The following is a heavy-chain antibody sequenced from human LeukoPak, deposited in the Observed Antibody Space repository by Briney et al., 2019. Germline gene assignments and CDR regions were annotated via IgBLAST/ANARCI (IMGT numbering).Heavy chain of an antibody. CDR2: IWYDGSNK. J-gene: IGHJ4*02. Sequence: PGRSLRLSCAASGFTFSSYGMHWVRQAPGKGLEWVAVIWYDGSNKYYADSVKGRFTISRDNSKNTLYLQMNSLRAEDTAVYYCARDNPNCTNGVCYISPQYYFDYWGQGTLVTVSS. CDR3: ARDNPNCTNGVCYISPQYYFDY. CDR1: GFTFSSYG. D-gene: IGHD2-8*01. V-gene: IGHV3-33*01.